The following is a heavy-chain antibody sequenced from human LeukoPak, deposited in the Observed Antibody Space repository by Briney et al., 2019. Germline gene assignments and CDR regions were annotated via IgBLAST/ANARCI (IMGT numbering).Heavy chain of an antibody. D-gene: IGHD6-13*01. J-gene: IGHJ4*02. CDR3: ASSAGIAAALSFDY. CDR2: IYTGGST. V-gene: IGHV4-4*07. CDR1: GSSISSYY. Sequence: NPSETLSLTCTVSGSSISSYYWSWIRQPAGKGLELIGRIYTGGSTNYNPSLKSRVTMSVDTSKNQFSLKLSSVTAADTAVYYCASSAGIAAALSFDYWGQGTLVTVSS.